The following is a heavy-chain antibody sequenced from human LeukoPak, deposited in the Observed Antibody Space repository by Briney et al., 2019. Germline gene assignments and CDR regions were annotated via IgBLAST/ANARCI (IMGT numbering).Heavy chain of an antibody. J-gene: IGHJ2*01. V-gene: IGHV4-38-2*02. CDR1: GYSISSGYY. CDR2: IYHSGST. D-gene: IGHD6-6*01. Sequence: SETLSLTCTVSGYSISSGYYWGWVRQPPGKGLEWIGSIYHSGSTYYNPSLKSRVTISVDTSKNQFSLKLSSVTAADTAVYYCARDLRYSSSSAYWYFDLWGRGTLVTVSS. CDR3: ARDLRYSSSSAYWYFDL.